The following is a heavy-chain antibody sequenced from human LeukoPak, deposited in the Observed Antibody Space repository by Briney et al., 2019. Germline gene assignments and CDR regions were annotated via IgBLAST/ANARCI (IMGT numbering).Heavy chain of an antibody. CDR3: AKIIHYDYVWGSYRYAFDY. Sequence: GVSLRLSCAASGFTFSSYAMSWVRQAPGKGLEWVSAISGSGGSTYYADSVKGRFTISRDNSKNTLYLQMNSLRAEDTAVYYCAKIIHYDYVWGSYRYAFDYWGQGTLVTVSS. V-gene: IGHV3-23*01. CDR2: ISGSGGST. J-gene: IGHJ4*02. D-gene: IGHD3-16*02. CDR1: GFTFSSYA.